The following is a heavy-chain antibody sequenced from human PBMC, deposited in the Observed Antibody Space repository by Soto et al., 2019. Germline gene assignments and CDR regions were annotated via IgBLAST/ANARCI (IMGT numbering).Heavy chain of an antibody. CDR2: ISSSGSTI. J-gene: IGHJ4*02. V-gene: IGHV3-48*03. D-gene: IGHD3-10*01. CDR3: AXGLGYYGSGSYYISPGY. CDR1: GFTFSSYE. Sequence: GGSLRLSCAASGFTFSSYEMNWVRQAPGKGLEWVSYISSSGSTIYYADSVKGRFTISRDNAKNPLYLQMNSLRAEDTAVYYCAXGLGYYGSGSYYISPGYWGQGTLVTVSS.